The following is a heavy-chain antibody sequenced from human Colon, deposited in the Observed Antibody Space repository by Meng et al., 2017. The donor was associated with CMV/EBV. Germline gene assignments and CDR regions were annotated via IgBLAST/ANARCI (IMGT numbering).Heavy chain of an antibody. V-gene: IGHV4-4*07. J-gene: IGHJ3*01. Sequence: QVHLQESGPGLLKPSEXLSLTCTVXGDSISGYYWSWIRQSAGKGLEWIGRIYSSGTTHYNPPLKSRLTMSIDTSRNHFLLRLSSVTAADTAVYYCARGGNYYGSGSDLPNVFDVWGQGTVVTVSS. CDR3: ARGGNYYGSGSDLPNVFDV. CDR2: IYSSGTT. D-gene: IGHD3-10*01. CDR1: GDSISGYY.